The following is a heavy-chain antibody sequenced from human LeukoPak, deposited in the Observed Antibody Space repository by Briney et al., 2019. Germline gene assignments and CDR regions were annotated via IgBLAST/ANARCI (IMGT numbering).Heavy chain of an antibody. D-gene: IGHD3-22*01. V-gene: IGHV3-20*04. Sequence: GGSLRLSCAASGFRFDDYGMTWVRQAPGKGLEWVSGINWNGISTGYADSVKGRFTISRDNAKNSLYLQMNSLRAEDTAFYYCARAPLTRYWYESSFDHDTFYYYMDVWGKGTTVTVSS. CDR2: INWNGIST. J-gene: IGHJ6*03. CDR3: ARAPLTRYWYESSFDHDTFYYYMDV. CDR1: GFRFDDYG.